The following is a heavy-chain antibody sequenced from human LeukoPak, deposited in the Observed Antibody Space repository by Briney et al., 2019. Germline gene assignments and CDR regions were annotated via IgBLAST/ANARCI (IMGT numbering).Heavy chain of an antibody. CDR3: ARLSKDTVVLPAAMAHYFDY. CDR1: GGSISGYY. V-gene: IGHV4-59*08. Sequence: SETLSLTCTVSGGSISGYYWSWIRQPPGKGLQFIGYIHYTGSTNYNPSPESRVTLSVDTSKNQFSLKLRSVTAADTAVYYCARLSKDTVVLPAAMAHYFDYWGQGTLVTVSS. D-gene: IGHD2-2*01. CDR2: IHYTGST. J-gene: IGHJ4*02.